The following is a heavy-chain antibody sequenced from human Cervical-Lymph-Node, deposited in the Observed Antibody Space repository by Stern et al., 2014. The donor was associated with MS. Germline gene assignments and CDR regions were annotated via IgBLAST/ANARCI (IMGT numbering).Heavy chain of an antibody. D-gene: IGHD6-6*01. Sequence: QVQLQQWGAGLLKPSETLSLTCAVYGGSFSGNFWSWIRQPPGKGLEWIGEINHGGSTNYNPSLKSRVTMSVDTPKNHFSLKLSSVTAADTAVYYCARPHHSSSTWYFDLWGRGTLVTVSS. CDR1: GGSFSGNF. V-gene: IGHV4-34*01. CDR2: INHGGST. CDR3: ARPHHSSSTWYFDL. J-gene: IGHJ2*01.